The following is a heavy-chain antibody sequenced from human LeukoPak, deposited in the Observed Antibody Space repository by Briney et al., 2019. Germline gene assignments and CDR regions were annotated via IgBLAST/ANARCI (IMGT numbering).Heavy chain of an antibody. V-gene: IGHV3-53*01. CDR1: GFSVSTNY. D-gene: IGHD3-9*01. CDR2: IYSGGST. CDR3: ARGNADFDWFHYYYYGMDV. J-gene: IGHJ6*02. Sequence: PGGSLRLSCAASGFSVSTNYMIWVRQAPGKGLEWVSIIYSGGSTYYADSVKGRFTISRDDSKNTLYLQMNSLRADDTAVYYCARGNADFDWFHYYYYGMDVWGQGTTVTVSS.